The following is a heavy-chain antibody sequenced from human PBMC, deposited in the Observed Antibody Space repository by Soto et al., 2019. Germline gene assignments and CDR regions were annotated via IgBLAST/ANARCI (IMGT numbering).Heavy chain of an antibody. V-gene: IGHV3-33*01. D-gene: IGHD1-26*01. CDR1: GFTFSSYG. Sequence: QVQLVESGGGVVQPGRSLRLSCAASGFTFSSYGMHWVRQAPGKGLEWVAVIWYDGSNKYYADSVKGRFTISRDNSKNTLYLQMNSLRAEDTAIYYCARTGTTHEIDYWGQGTLVTVSS. J-gene: IGHJ4*02. CDR2: IWYDGSNK. CDR3: ARTGTTHEIDY.